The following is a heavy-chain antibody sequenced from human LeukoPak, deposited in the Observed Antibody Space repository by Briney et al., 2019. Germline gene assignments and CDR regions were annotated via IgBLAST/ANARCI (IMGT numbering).Heavy chain of an antibody. CDR3: ARELSWYRLAEGGDAFDI. CDR2: IIPILGIA. Sequence: SVKVSCKASGGTFSSYAISWVRQAPGQGLEWMGRIIPILGIANYAQKFQGRVTITADKSTSTAYMELSSLRSEDTAVYYCARELSWYRLAEGGDAFDIWGQGTMVTVSS. J-gene: IGHJ3*02. V-gene: IGHV1-69*04. D-gene: IGHD6-13*01. CDR1: GGTFSSYA.